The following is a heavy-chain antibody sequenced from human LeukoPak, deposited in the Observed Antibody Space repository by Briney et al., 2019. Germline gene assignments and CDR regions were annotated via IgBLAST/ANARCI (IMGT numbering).Heavy chain of an antibody. Sequence: GGSLKVFCAASGFTFSTHGMIWVRQAPGKGLEWVSYISSDSNTIQYADSVRGRFTISRDNAKNSLFLQMYSLRPEDTAVYYCARDRVGLDDWGQGSLATVSS. CDR3: ARDRVGLDD. V-gene: IGHV3-48*01. CDR2: ISSDSNTI. J-gene: IGHJ4*02. D-gene: IGHD3/OR15-3a*01. CDR1: GFTFSTHG.